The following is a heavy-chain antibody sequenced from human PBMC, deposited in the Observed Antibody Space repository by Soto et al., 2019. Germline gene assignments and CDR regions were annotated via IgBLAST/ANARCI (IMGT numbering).Heavy chain of an antibody. Sequence: GGSLRLSCAASGFTFSSYAMSWVRQAPGKGLEWVSAISGSGGSTYYADSVKGRFTISRDNSKNTLYLQMNSLRAEDTAVYYCAKGCSSSWYVCYFDYWGQGTLVTVSS. V-gene: IGHV3-23*01. CDR1: GFTFSSYA. J-gene: IGHJ4*02. D-gene: IGHD6-13*01. CDR2: ISGSGGST. CDR3: AKGCSSSWYVCYFDY.